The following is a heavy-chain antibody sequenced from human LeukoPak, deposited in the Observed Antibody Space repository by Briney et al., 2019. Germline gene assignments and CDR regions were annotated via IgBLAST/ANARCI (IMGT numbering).Heavy chain of an antibody. J-gene: IGHJ4*02. CDR2: INHSGST. D-gene: IGHD3-10*01. V-gene: IGHV4-34*01. CDR3: ARRHYGSGSYF. CDR1: GGSFSGYY. Sequence: SETLSLTCAVYGGSFSGYYWSWIRQPPGKGLEWIGEINHSGSTNYNPSLKSQVTISVDTSKNQFSLKLSSVTAADTAVYYCARRHYGSGSYFWGQGTLVTVSS.